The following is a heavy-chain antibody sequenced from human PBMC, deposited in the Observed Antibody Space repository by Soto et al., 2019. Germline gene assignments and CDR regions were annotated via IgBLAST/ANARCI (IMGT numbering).Heavy chain of an antibody. J-gene: IGHJ4*02. V-gene: IGHV3-73*02. CDR3: TSFKSSGSEYY. D-gene: IGHD3-10*01. CDR2: IRSKANSYAT. Sequence: EVQLVESGGGLVQPGGSLKLSCAASGFTFSTSAMHWVRQASGKGLEWVGRIRSKANSYATGYAASVKDRFTISRDDSKNTAYLQMNSLKTEDTAVYYCTSFKSSGSEYYCGQGTLVTVSS. CDR1: GFTFSTSA.